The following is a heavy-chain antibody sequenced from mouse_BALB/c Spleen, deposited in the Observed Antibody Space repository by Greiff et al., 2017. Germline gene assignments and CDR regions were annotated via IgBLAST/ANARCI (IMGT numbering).Heavy chain of an antibody. D-gene: IGHD2-4*01. CDR3: ARSLYYDYTSMDY. V-gene: IGHV5-6*01. CDR2: ISSGGSYT. J-gene: IGHJ4*01. Sequence: EVQLVESGGDLVKPGGSLKLSCAASGFTFSSYGMSWVRQTPDKRLEWVATISSGGSYTYYPDSVKGRFTISRDNAKNTLYLQMSSLKSEDTAMYYCARSLYYDYTSMDYWGQGTSVTVSS. CDR1: GFTFSSYG.